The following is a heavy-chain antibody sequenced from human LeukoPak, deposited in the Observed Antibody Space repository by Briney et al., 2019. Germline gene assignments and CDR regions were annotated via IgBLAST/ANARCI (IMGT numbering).Heavy chain of an antibody. CDR2: ISGSGTST. CDR3: AKRGAEVGVSVAPGDY. Sequence: PGRSLRLSCAASGFTFTNYAMTWVRQAPGKGLEWVSGISGSGTSTYYADSVKGRFTISRDNSKNTLYLHMNSLRAEDTAVYYCAKRGAEVGVSVAPGDYWGQGTLVTVSS. V-gene: IGHV3-23*01. CDR1: GFTFTNYA. D-gene: IGHD1-26*01. J-gene: IGHJ4*02.